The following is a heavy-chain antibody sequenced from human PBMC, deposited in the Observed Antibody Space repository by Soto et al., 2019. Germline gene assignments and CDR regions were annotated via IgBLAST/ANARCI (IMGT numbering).Heavy chain of an antibody. CDR1: GDSISSGGSY. Sequence: SETLSLTCTVSGDSISSGGSYWNWIRQRPGKGLEWMGYIFYSGSFYYTPSLRGRVMMSADTSKNQFSLKLSSVTAADTAVYYCASQTLSAGIDIWGQGTMVTVSS. CDR2: IFYSGSF. CDR3: ASQTLSAGIDI. V-gene: IGHV4-31*03. D-gene: IGHD3-16*02. J-gene: IGHJ3*02.